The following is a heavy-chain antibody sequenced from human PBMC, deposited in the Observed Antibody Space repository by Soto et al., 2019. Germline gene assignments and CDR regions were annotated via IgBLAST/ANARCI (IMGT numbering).Heavy chain of an antibody. V-gene: IGHV1-18*01. CDR2: ISAYNGNT. D-gene: IGHD2-15*01. Sequence: QVQLVQSGAEVKKPGASVKVSCKASGYTFTSYGISWVRQAPGQGLEWMGWISAYNGNTNYAQKLQGRVTMTTDTYTSTAYMELRSLRSDDTAVYYCARVAMDCSGGSCYPGAFDYWGQGTLVTVSS. CDR3: ARVAMDCSGGSCYPGAFDY. J-gene: IGHJ4*02. CDR1: GYTFTSYG.